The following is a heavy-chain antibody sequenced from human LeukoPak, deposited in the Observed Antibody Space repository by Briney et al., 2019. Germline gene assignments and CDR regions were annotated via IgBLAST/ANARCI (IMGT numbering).Heavy chain of an antibody. D-gene: IGHD5-18*01. CDR3: ARKGSYGLGY. CDR1: SGSFSGYY. V-gene: IGHV4-34*01. Sequence: SETLSLTCAVYSGSFSGYYWSWIRQPPGKGLEWIGEINHSGSTNYNPSLKSRVTISVDTSKNQFSLKLSSVTAADTAVYYCARKGSYGLGYWGQGTLVTVSS. J-gene: IGHJ4*02. CDR2: INHSGST.